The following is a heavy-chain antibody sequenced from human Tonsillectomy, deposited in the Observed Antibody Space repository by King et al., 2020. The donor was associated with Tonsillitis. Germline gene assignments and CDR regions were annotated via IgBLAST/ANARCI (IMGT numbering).Heavy chain of an antibody. Sequence: QLQESGPGLVKPSETLSLTCTVSGGSISSSSYYWGWIRQPPGKGLEWIGIIYYSGSTYYTPSLKSRVTISVDTSKNQFSLRLGSVTAADTAVYYCARTSYYYGMDVWGQGTTVTVSS. CDR2: IYYSGST. J-gene: IGHJ6*02. V-gene: IGHV4-39*01. CDR3: ARTSYYYGMDV. CDR1: GGSISSSSYY.